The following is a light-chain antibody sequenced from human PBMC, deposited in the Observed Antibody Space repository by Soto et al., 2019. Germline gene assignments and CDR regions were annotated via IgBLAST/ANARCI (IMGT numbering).Light chain of an antibody. J-gene: IGKJ2*01. Sequence: DIQMTQSPSTLSASVGDRVTITCRASQSISSWLAWYQQKPGKAPTLLIYDASSLESGVQSRFSGSGSGTEFTLTISSLQPDDFATYYCQQYNSYSGYTFGQGTKLEIK. CDR1: QSISSW. V-gene: IGKV1-5*01. CDR2: DAS. CDR3: QQYNSYSGYT.